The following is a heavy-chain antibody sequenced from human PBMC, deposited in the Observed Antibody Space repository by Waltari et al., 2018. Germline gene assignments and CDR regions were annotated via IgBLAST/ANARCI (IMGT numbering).Heavy chain of an antibody. CDR1: GYSFTSYW. J-gene: IGHJ4*02. CDR2: IYPGDSDT. Sequence: EVQLVQSGAAVKKPGESLKISCKGSGYSFTSYWIGSLRQMPGKGLEWMGMIYPGDSDTTYRPSFQGQVTISADKSISTAYLQWSSLKASDTAMYYCARAIYDFWSGPPGYWCQGTLVTVSS. V-gene: IGHV5-51*01. D-gene: IGHD3-3*01. CDR3: ARAIYDFWSGPPGY.